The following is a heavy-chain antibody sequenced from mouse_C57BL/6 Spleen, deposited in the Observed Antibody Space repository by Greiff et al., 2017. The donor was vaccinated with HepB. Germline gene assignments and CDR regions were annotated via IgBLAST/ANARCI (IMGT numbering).Heavy chain of an antibody. Sequence: VQLQQSGAELVKPGASVKISCKASGYAFSSYWMNWVKQRPGKGLEWIGQIYPGDGDTNYNGKFKGKATLTADKSSSTAYMQLSSLTSEDSAVYFCARSDYSNYPLFAYWGQGTLVTVSA. D-gene: IGHD2-5*01. CDR1: GYAFSSYW. J-gene: IGHJ3*01. CDR2: IYPGDGDT. CDR3: ARSDYSNYPLFAY. V-gene: IGHV1-80*01.